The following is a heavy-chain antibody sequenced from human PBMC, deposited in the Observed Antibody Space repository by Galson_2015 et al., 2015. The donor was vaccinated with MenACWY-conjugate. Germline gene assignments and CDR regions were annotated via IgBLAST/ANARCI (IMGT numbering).Heavy chain of an antibody. J-gene: IGHJ4*02. V-gene: IGHV3-11*06. Sequence: SLRLSCAASGFTFSDYYMSWIRQAPGKGLEWVSYISSSSSYTNYADSVKGRFTISRDNAKNSLYLQMNSLRAEDTAVYYCAREGIAAVETGGRGFDYWGQGTLVTVSS. CDR1: GFTFSDYY. CDR2: ISSSSSYT. D-gene: IGHD6-13*01. CDR3: AREGIAAVETGGRGFDY.